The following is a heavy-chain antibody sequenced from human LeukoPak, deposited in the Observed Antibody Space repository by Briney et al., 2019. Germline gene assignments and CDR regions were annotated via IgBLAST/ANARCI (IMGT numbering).Heavy chain of an antibody. J-gene: IGHJ5*02. Sequence: PSQTLSLTCTVSGGSISSYYWSWIRQPAGKGLEWIGRIYTSGSTNYNPSLKGRVTMSVDTSKNQFSLKLSSVTAADTAVYYCARDWATEPNNWFDPWGQGTLVTVSS. D-gene: IGHD1-14*01. CDR3: ARDWATEPNNWFDP. V-gene: IGHV4-4*07. CDR1: GGSISSYY. CDR2: IYTSGST.